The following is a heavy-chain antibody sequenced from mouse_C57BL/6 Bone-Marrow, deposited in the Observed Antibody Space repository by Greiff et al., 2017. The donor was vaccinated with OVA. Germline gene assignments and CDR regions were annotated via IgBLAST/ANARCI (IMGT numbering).Heavy chain of an antibody. V-gene: IGHV2-9-1*01. Sequence: VMLVESGPGLVAPSQSLSITCTVSGFSLTSYAISWVRQPPGKGLEWLGVIWTGGGTNYNSAFKSRLSISKDNSKSQVFLKMSRLQTEDTARNYCARSRRDDGNYRLYYFDDWGKGTTLTVSS. CDR1: GFSLTSYA. J-gene: IGHJ2*01. D-gene: IGHD2-1*01. CDR3: ARSRRDDGNYRLYYFDD. CDR2: IWTGGGT.